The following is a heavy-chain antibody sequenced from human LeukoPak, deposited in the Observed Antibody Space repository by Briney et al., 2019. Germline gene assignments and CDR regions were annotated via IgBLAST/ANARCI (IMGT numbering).Heavy chain of an antibody. D-gene: IGHD3-16*01. J-gene: IGHJ4*02. CDR1: GFICSNYW. CDR3: ARVRGGYYSDY. CDR2: INSDGSST. V-gene: IGHV3-74*01. Sequence: GGSLRLSCAASGFICSNYWMLWVRQAPGKGLVWVSRINSDGSSTSYADSVKGRFTISRDNANNTLYLQMNSLRAEDTAVYYCARVRGGYYSDYWGQGTLVTVS.